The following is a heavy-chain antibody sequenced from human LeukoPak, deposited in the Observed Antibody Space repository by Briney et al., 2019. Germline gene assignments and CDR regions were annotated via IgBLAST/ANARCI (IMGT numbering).Heavy chain of an antibody. CDR1: GGSIGSSSYY. Sequence: SETLSLTCTVSGGSIGSSSYYWGWIRQPPGKGLEWIGSIYYSGSTYYNPSLKSRVTISVDTSKNQFSLKLSSVTAADTAVYYCASPGTAMVKSVGGFDYWGQGTLVTVSS. CDR3: ASPGTAMVKSVGGFDY. J-gene: IGHJ4*02. D-gene: IGHD5-18*01. V-gene: IGHV4-39*01. CDR2: IYYSGST.